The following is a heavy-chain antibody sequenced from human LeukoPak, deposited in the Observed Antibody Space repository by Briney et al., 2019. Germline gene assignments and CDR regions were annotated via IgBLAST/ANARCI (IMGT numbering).Heavy chain of an antibody. D-gene: IGHD3-22*01. J-gene: IGHJ4*02. CDR2: IIPIFGTA. Sequence: ASVKVSCKASGGTFSTYAISWVRQAPGQGLEWMGGIIPIFGTANYAQKFQGRVTITADESTSTAYMELSSLRSEDTAVYCCARNYYDSSGYLDYFDYWGQGTLVTVSS. CDR3: ARNYYDSSGYLDYFDY. V-gene: IGHV1-69*13. CDR1: GGTFSTYA.